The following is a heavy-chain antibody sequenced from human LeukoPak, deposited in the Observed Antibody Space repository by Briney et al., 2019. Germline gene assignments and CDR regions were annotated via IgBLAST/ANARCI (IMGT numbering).Heavy chain of an antibody. CDR1: GYTFTGKY. CDR3: ARGYYYGSSGYFDLDY. J-gene: IGHJ4*02. D-gene: IGHD3-22*01. CDR2: INPNSGGT. Sequence: ASVKVSCKASGYTFTGKYMHWVRQAPGQGLEWMGWINPNSGGTNYAQKFQGRVTMTRDTSSSTAYMELSRLRSDDTAVYYCARGYYYGSSGYFDLDYWGQGTLVTVSS. V-gene: IGHV1-2*02.